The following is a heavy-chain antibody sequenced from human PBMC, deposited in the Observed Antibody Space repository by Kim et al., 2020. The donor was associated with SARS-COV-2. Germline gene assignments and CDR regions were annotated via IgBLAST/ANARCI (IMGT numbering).Heavy chain of an antibody. CDR2: IYYSGST. D-gene: IGHD3-10*01. CDR3: ARSIGEDWFDP. J-gene: IGHJ5*02. Sequence: SETLSLTCTVSGGSISSYYWSWIRQPPGKGLEWIGYIYYSGSTNYNPSLKSRVTISVDTSKNQFSLKLSSVTAADTAVYYCARSIGEDWFDPWGQGTLVTVSS. CDR1: GGSISSYY. V-gene: IGHV4-59*08.